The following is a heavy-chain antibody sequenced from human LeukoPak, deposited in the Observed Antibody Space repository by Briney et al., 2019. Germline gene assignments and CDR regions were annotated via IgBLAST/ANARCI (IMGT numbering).Heavy chain of an antibody. D-gene: IGHD3-16*01. Sequence: PGGSLRLSCAASGFTFSSYWMSWVRQAPGKGLEWVANIKQDGSEKYYVDSVKGRFTISRDNAKNSLYLQMNSLRAEDTAVYYCAREGAGGGDAFDIWGQGTMVTVSS. CDR1: GFTFSSYW. V-gene: IGHV3-7*01. CDR2: IKQDGSEK. J-gene: IGHJ3*02. CDR3: AREGAGGGDAFDI.